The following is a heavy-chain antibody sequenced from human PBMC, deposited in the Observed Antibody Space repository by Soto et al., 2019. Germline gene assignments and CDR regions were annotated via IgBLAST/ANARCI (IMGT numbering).Heavy chain of an antibody. D-gene: IGHD2-15*01. J-gene: IGHJ6*01. CDR2: IYYSGST. CDR3: ASLPGYCSGDSSLIAYTGHCPPGIV. V-gene: IGHV4-39*01. Sequence: TGSGGLPSPGAYFVCWLRHPQEKGLEWIGSIYYSGSTYYNLSLKSRVTISVDTSKNQFSLKLSSVTAADTAVYFCASLPGYCSGDSSLIAYTGHCPPGIVW. CDR1: GGLPSPGAYF.